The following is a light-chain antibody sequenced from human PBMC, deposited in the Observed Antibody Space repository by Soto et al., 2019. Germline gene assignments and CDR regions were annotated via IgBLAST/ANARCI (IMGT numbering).Light chain of an antibody. V-gene: IGKV1-5*01. J-gene: IGKJ5*01. CDR3: QQYKSYSKA. CDR2: DAS. Sequence: DIQMTQSPSTLSASVGDRVTITCRASQSISSWLAWYQQKPGKAPKLLIYDASSLESGVPSRFSGSGSGTEFTLNISSLQPDDVATYYCQQYKSYSKAFGQGTRLEIK. CDR1: QSISSW.